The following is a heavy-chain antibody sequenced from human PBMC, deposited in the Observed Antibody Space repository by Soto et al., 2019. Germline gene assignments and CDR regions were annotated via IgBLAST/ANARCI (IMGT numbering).Heavy chain of an antibody. Sequence: GGSLRLSCAASAFSFSTSWMHWVRQAPGEGLVWGSRINPDGRTINYADSVKGRFTISRDNAKNTLYLQMNILRVEDTAVYFCATAGNSRFDNWGLGTLVTVSS. J-gene: IGHJ4*02. CDR1: AFSFSTSW. CDR2: INPDGRTI. V-gene: IGHV3-74*01. CDR3: ATAGNSRFDN. D-gene: IGHD1-1*01.